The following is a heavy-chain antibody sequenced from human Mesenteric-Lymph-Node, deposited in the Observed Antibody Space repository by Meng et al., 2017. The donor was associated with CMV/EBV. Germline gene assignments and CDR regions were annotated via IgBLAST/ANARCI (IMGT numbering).Heavy chain of an antibody. D-gene: IGHD6-19*01. CDR2: IYYSGST. Sequence: SETLSLTCTVSGGSISGYYWSWIRQPPGKGLEWIGYIYYSGSTNYNPSLKSRVTISVDTSKNQFSLKLSSVTAADTAVYYCARIYSSGWPYFDYWGQGTLVTVSS. CDR1: GGSISGYY. CDR3: ARIYSSGWPYFDY. J-gene: IGHJ4*02. V-gene: IGHV4-59*01.